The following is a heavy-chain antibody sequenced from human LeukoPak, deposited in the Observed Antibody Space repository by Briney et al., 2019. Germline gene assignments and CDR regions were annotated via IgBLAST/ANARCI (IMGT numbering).Heavy chain of an antibody. J-gene: IGHJ5*02. CDR2: IYYSGST. Sequence: PSETLSLTCTVSGGSISSSSYYWGWIRQPPGKGLEWIGRIYYSGSTYYNPSLKSRVTISVDTSKNQFPLKLCSVTAADTAVYYCARDSSLSGWFDPWGQGTLVTVSS. CDR3: ARDSSLSGWFDP. V-gene: IGHV4-39*06. CDR1: GGSISSSSYY. D-gene: IGHD3-10*01.